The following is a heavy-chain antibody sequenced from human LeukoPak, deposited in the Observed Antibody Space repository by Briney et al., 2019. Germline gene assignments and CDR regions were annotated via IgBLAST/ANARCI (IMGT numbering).Heavy chain of an antibody. J-gene: IGHJ4*02. Sequence: SETLSLTCTVSGGSISSSSYYWSWIRQPPGTGLEWIGEINHSGSTNYNPSLKSRVTISVDTSKNQFSLKLSSVTAADTAVYYCASARFGGGSGYYWGQGTLVTVSS. D-gene: IGHD2-15*01. V-gene: IGHV4-39*07. CDR3: ASARFGGGSGYY. CDR1: GGSISSSSYY. CDR2: INHSGST.